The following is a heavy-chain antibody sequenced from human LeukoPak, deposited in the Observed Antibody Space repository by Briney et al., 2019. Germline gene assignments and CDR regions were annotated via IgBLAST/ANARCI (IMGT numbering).Heavy chain of an antibody. CDR2: IYTSGST. V-gene: IGHV4-4*07. D-gene: IGHD2-2*01. CDR3: ARSARLVPAAMMDV. Sequence: SETLSLTCTVSGGSISSCYWSWIRQPAGKGLEWIGRIYTSGSTNYNPSLKSRVTMSVDTSKNQFSLKLGSVTAADTAVYYCARSARLVPAAMMDVWGQGTTVTVSS. CDR1: GGSISSCY. J-gene: IGHJ6*02.